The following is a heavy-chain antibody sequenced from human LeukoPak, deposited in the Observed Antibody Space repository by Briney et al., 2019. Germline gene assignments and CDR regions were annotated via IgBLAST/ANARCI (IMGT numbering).Heavy chain of an antibody. CDR2: LFYSGST. Sequence: KPSETLSLTCTVSGGSISSYYWSWIRQPPGKGLEWIAYLFYSGSTDYNPSLESRVTISVDTSKNQFSLKLRSVTAADTAVYCCATVAVIRGVTYFDYWGQGTLVTVSS. V-gene: IGHV4-59*01. CDR3: ATVAVIRGVTYFDY. D-gene: IGHD3-10*01. J-gene: IGHJ4*02. CDR1: GGSISSYY.